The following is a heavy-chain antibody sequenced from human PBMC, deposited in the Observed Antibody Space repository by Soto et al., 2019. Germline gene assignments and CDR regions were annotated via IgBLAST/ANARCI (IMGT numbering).Heavy chain of an antibody. CDR3: ARESHIIAATRFVRSFDP. CDR2: INAGNGNT. J-gene: IGHJ5*02. V-gene: IGHV1-3*01. CDR1: GYTFTSYA. Sequence: ASVKVSCKASGYTFTSYAMHWVRQAPGQRLEWMGWINAGNGNTKYSQKFQGRVTITRDTSASTAYMELSSLRSEDTAVYYCARESHIIAATRFVRSFDPWGQGTLVTVSS. D-gene: IGHD2-15*01.